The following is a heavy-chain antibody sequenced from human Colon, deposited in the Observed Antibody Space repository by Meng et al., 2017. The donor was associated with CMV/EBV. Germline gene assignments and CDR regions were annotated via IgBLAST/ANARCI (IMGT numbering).Heavy chain of an antibody. V-gene: IGHV3-21*06. Sequence: GESLKISCAASGFSFSDYYMNWVRQAPGKGLEWVSSISARGRFLYYADSVKGRFTISRDNAQNLLFLEMNSLRADDTAVYYCARGALVEPTPIPNAFDVWGQGTMVTVSS. CDR1: GFSFSDYY. CDR2: ISARGRFL. CDR3: ARGALVEPTPIPNAFDV. J-gene: IGHJ3*01. D-gene: IGHD2-2*02.